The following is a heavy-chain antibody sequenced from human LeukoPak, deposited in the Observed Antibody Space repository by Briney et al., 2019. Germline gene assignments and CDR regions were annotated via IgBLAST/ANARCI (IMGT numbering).Heavy chain of an antibody. V-gene: IGHV4-59*01. CDR2: IYYSGST. CDR3: ARDRSSGWYGGAFDI. J-gene: IGHJ3*02. Sequence: MPSETLSLTCTVSGGSISSYYWSWIRQPPGKGLEWIGYIYYSGSTNYNPSLKSRVTISVDTSKNQFSLKLSSVTAADTAVYYCARDRSSGWYGGAFDIWGQGTMVTVSS. CDR1: GGSISSYY. D-gene: IGHD6-19*01.